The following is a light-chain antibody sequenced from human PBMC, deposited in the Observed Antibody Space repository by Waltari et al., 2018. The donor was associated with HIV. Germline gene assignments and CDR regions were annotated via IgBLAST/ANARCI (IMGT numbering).Light chain of an antibody. Sequence: SYVLAQPPSVSVAPGKTARITCGGNNIGSKSVHWYQQKPGQAPVVVIYYDSDRPSGIPWRFSGSNSGNTATLTSSSVEAGDEADYYCQVWDSSSDAYVFGTGTKVTGL. V-gene: IGLV3-21*04. J-gene: IGLJ1*01. CDR3: QVWDSSSDAYV. CDR1: NIGSKS. CDR2: YDS.